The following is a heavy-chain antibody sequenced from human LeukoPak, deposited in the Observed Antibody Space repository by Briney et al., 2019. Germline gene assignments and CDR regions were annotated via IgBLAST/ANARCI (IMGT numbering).Heavy chain of an antibody. CDR2: IKTKTGGGTT. V-gene: IGHV3-15*01. Sequence: GGSLRLSCAASGFTFSNAWMTWVRQAPGKGLEWVGRIKTKTGGGTTDYAAPVKGRFTISRDDSKNTLYLQMNSLKTEDTAVYYCARILDSAWGELGYWGQGTLVTVSS. D-gene: IGHD6-19*01. J-gene: IGHJ4*02. CDR1: GFTFSNAW. CDR3: ARILDSAWGELGY.